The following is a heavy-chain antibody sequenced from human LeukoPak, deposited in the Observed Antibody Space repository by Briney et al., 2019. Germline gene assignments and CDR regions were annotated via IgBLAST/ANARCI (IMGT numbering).Heavy chain of an antibody. CDR1: GFTVSSNY. D-gene: IGHD4-17*01. Sequence: GGSLRLSCAASGFTVSSNYMSWVRQAPGKGPEWVSVIYSGGSTYYADSVKGRFTISRDNSKNTLYLQMNSLRAEDTAVYYCARTRDYGGNSRGGGFDYWGQGTLVTVSS. CDR3: ARTRDYGGNSRGGGFDY. J-gene: IGHJ4*02. CDR2: IYSGGST. V-gene: IGHV3-66*01.